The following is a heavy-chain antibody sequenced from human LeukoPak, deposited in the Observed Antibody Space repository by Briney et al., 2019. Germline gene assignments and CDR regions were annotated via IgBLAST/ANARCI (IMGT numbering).Heavy chain of an antibody. Sequence: SETLSLTCTVSGGSISGSSHYWGWIRQPPGKGLEWIGSIFYAGSTYYNPSLKSRVTISVGTSKNQFSLKLSSVTAADTAVYYCISHGIDYWGQGTLVTVSS. V-gene: IGHV4-39*01. CDR2: IFYAGST. J-gene: IGHJ4*02. CDR3: ISHGIDY. CDR1: GGSISGSSHY. D-gene: IGHD3-16*02.